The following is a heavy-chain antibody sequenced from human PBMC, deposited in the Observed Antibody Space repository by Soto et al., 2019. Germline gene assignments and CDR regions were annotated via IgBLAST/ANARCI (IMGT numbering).Heavy chain of an antibody. CDR1: GDSISSTNW. CDR2: IYHSGST. D-gene: IGHD1-26*01. Sequence: QVHLQESGPGLVKPSGTLSLTCAVSGDSISSTNWWSWVRQPPGKGLDWIGEIYHSGSTNYNPSLKSRVTLSVDKSKNQFSLKLSSVTAADTAVYYCAGGGTGSIDYWGQGTLVTVSS. J-gene: IGHJ4*02. V-gene: IGHV4-4*02. CDR3: AGGGTGSIDY.